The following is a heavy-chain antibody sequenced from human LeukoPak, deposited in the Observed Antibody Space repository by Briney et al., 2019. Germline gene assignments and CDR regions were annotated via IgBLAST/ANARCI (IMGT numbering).Heavy chain of an antibody. J-gene: IGHJ4*02. D-gene: IGHD6-6*01. CDR2: ISSSNSYI. CDR1: GFTFSTYS. V-gene: IGHV3-21*01. CDR3: ARVYFGAARPFFDY. Sequence: GGSLRLSCAASGFTFSTYSMNWVRQAPGKGLEWVPSISSSNSYIYYADSVKGRFTISRDNAKNSLYLQMNSLRAEDTAVYYCARVYFGAARPFFDYWGQGTLVTVSS.